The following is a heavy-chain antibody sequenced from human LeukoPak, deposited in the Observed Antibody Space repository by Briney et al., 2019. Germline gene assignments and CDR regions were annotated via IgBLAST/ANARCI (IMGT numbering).Heavy chain of an antibody. CDR1: GGSISSGDYY. J-gene: IGHJ5*02. D-gene: IGHD1-1*01. CDR2: IYYSGST. CDR3: ARDQGYNWNWFDP. Sequence: XXCTXSGGSISSGDYYWSWIRQPPGKGLEWIGYIYYSGSTYYNPSLKSRFTISVDTSKNQFSLKLSSVTAADTAVYYCARDQGYNWNWFDPWGQGTLVTVSS. V-gene: IGHV4-30-4*08.